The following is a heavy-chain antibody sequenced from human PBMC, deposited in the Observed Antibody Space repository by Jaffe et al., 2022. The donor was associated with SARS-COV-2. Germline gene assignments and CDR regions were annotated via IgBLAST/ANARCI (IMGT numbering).Heavy chain of an antibody. D-gene: IGHD3-10*01. Sequence: QVLLVQSGAAVKKPGASVKVSCKVSGYTLIELSMHWVRQGPGEGLEWLGGFDPEDGATFHSQKFQGRVTMTEDTSTDTAYMELSSLTSEDTAVYYCAVSPAILRQNWFDPWGQGTPVTVSS. CDR3: AVSPAILRQNWFDP. J-gene: IGHJ5*02. CDR2: FDPEDGAT. CDR1: GYTLIELS. V-gene: IGHV1-24*01.